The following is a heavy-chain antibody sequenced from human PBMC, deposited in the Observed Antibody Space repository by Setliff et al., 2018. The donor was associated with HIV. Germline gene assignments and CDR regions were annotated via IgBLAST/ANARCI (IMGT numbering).Heavy chain of an antibody. V-gene: IGHV1-18*01. Sequence: ASVKVSCKASGYTFTSYGISWVRQAPGQGLEWMGWISTYNGNTNYAQKLQGRVTMTTDTSTSTAYMELSSLRSDDTAVYYCAREERVRYNSVWNAFDIWGERTMVTVSS. CDR1: GYTFTSYG. CDR3: AREERVRYNSVWNAFDI. J-gene: IGHJ3*02. CDR2: ISTYNGNT. D-gene: IGHD3-16*01.